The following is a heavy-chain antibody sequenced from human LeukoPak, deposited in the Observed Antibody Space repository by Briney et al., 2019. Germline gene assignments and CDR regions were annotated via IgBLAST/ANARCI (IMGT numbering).Heavy chain of an antibody. V-gene: IGHV1-2*04. CDR1: GYTFTGYY. D-gene: IGHD6-19*01. J-gene: IGHJ6*02. CDR2: INPNSGGT. Sequence: GASVKVSSKASGYTFTGYYMHWVRQAPGQGLEWMGWINPNSGGTNYAQKFQGWVTMTRDTSISTAYMELSRLRPDDTAVYYCAREVGDLKTIAVAGTGPYYGMDVWGQGTTVTVSS. CDR3: AREVGDLKTIAVAGTGPYYGMDV.